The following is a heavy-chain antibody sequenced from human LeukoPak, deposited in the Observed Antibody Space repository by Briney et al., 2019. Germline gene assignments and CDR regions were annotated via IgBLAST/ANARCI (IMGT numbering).Heavy chain of an antibody. CDR2: ICSKTDGCTT. Sequence: NSGGSLRLSCAASGFTFSNAWMSWVRQAPGKGLEWVGRICSKTDGCTTDYAAPVKGRFTISRDDSKNTLYMQMNSLKTEDTAVYYCTTDTIVVVPAASPFDYWGQGTLVTVSS. D-gene: IGHD2-2*01. V-gene: IGHV3-15*01. J-gene: IGHJ4*02. CDR1: GFTFSNAW. CDR3: TTDTIVVVPAASPFDY.